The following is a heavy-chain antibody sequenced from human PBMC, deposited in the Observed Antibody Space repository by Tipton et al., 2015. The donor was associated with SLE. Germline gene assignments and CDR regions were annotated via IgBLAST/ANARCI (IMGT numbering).Heavy chain of an antibody. CDR2: ISSSSSYI. CDR3: AKDFEWLVYYYYYGMDV. V-gene: IGHV3-21*01. Sequence: SLRLSCAASGFTFRSYSMNWVRQAPGKGLEWVSSISSSSSYIYYADSVMGRFTISRDNAKNSLYLQMNSLRAEDTAVYYCAKDFEWLVYYYYYGMDVWGQGTTVTVSS. D-gene: IGHD6-19*01. CDR1: GFTFRSYS. J-gene: IGHJ6*02.